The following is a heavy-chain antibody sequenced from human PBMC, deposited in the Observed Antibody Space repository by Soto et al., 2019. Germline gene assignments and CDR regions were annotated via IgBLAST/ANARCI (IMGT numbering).Heavy chain of an antibody. J-gene: IGHJ6*03. D-gene: IGHD1-1*01. CDR2: INSDGSRT. Sequence: EVQLVESGGGLVQPGGSLRLSCAASGFTFSSYWMHWVRQAPGEGLRWVSRINSDGSRTTYADSVKGRITIFRDNAKNTVYLQMNSLSAEDTAVYYCARIGTGYYYMDVWGKGTTVTVSS. CDR1: GFTFSSYW. V-gene: IGHV3-74*01. CDR3: ARIGTGYYYMDV.